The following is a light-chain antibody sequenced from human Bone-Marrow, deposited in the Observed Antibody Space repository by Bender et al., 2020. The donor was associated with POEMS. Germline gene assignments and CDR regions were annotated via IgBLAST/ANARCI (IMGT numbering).Light chain of an antibody. CDR2: QDS. CDR3: SSYAGGDRWV. V-gene: IGLV3-1*01. J-gene: IGLJ3*02. CDR1: KLENKY. Sequence: SYELSQPPSVSVSPGQTANITCFGNKLENKYINWYHQRPGQSPALVIHQDSRRPSGVPDRFSASKSGNTASLTVSGLQAEDEADYFCSSYAGGDRWVFGGGTKLTVL.